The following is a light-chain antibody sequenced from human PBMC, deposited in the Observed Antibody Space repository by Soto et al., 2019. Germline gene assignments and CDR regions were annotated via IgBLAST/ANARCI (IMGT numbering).Light chain of an antibody. CDR3: QQYNDWTWT. J-gene: IGKJ1*01. Sequence: EVVITQFPATLSMSPGERATLSCRASQSVGTNLAWYQQKPGQSPRLLMYGASTGATGIPARFSGSGSGTEFTLTISSLQSEDYAIYYCQQYNDWTWTFGQGTKVDIK. CDR2: GAS. V-gene: IGKV3D-15*01. CDR1: QSVGTN.